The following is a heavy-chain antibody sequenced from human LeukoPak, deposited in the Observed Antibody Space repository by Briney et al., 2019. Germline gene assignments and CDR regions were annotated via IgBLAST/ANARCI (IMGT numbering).Heavy chain of an antibody. Sequence: SQTLSLTCTVSGGSISSGSYYWSWIRQPAGKGLEWIGRIYTSGSTNYNPPLKSRVTISVDTSKNQFSLKLSSVTAAGTAVYYCARDFWNWGQGTLVTVSS. D-gene: IGHD3-3*01. CDR2: IYTSGST. V-gene: IGHV4-61*02. CDR1: GGSISSGSYY. J-gene: IGHJ4*02. CDR3: ARDFWN.